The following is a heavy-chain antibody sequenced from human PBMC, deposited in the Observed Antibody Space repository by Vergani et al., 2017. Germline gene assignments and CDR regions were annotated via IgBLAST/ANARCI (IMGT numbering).Heavy chain of an antibody. D-gene: IGHD2-2*01. Sequence: QVQLQQWGAGLLKPSETLSLTCAVYGGSFSSYYWSWIRQPPGKGLEWIGEINHSGSTNYNPSLKSRVTISVDTSKNQFSLNLSSVTAADTAVYYCARRGRYCSSTSCSYMDVWGKGTTVTVSS. CDR1: GGSFSSYY. CDR2: INHSGST. J-gene: IGHJ6*03. V-gene: IGHV4-34*01. CDR3: ARRGRYCSSTSCSYMDV.